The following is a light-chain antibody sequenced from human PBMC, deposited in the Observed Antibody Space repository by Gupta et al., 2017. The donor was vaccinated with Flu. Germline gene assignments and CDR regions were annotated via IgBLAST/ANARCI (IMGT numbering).Light chain of an antibody. V-gene: IGLV4-69*01. J-gene: IGLJ3*02. CDR1: SGHSSYV. CDR2: LNSDGSH. CDR3: QTWGAGILV. Sequence: VKLTCTLSSGHSSYVIAWHQQQPEKGPRYLMKLNSDGSHSKGDGIPDRFSGSSSGAARSLTISSLQSEDEADYYCQTWGAGILVFGGGTKLTVL.